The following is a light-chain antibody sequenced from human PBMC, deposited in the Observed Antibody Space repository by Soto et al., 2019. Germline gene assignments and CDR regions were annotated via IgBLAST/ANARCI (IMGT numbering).Light chain of an antibody. Sequence: DVVMTQSPLSLPVTLGQPASISCRSSQILVYSDGNTYLNWFQQRPGQSPRRLIYKVSNRDSGVPDRFSGSGSGTDFTLQISRVEAEDVGVYYCMQGTHWLTFGGGTKVEIK. CDR2: KVS. CDR1: QILVYSDGNTY. V-gene: IGKV2-30*01. J-gene: IGKJ4*01. CDR3: MQGTHWLT.